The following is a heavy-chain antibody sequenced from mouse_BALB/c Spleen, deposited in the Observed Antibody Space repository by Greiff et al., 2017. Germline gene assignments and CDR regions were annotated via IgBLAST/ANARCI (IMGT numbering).Heavy chain of an antibody. CDR1: GYSITSGYY. Sequence: DVQLQESGPGLVKPSQSLSLTCSVTGYSITSGYYWNWIRQFPGNKLEWMGYISYDGSNNYNPSLKNRISITRDTSKNQFFLKLNSVTTEDTATYYCARDAAGTGRRFAYWGQGTLVTVSA. CDR3: ARDAAGTGRRFAY. D-gene: IGHD4-1*01. V-gene: IGHV3-6*02. CDR2: ISYDGSN. J-gene: IGHJ3*01.